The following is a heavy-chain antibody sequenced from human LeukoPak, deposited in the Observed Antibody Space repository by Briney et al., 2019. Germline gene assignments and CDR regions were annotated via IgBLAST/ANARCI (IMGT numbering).Heavy chain of an antibody. CDR1: GFTFSSYG. Sequence: GGSLRLSCAASGFTFSSYGMHWVRQAPGKGLEWVAFIRYDGSNKYYADSVKGRFTISRDNSKNTLYLQMNSLRAEDTAVYYCAKDGVDIVVVPAALHYYYYMGVWGKGTTVTVSS. CDR3: AKDGVDIVVVPAALHYYYYMGV. D-gene: IGHD2-2*02. CDR2: IRYDGSNK. V-gene: IGHV3-30*02. J-gene: IGHJ6*03.